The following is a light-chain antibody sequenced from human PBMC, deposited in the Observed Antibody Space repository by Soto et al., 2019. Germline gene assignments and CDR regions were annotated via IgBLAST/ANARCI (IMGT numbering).Light chain of an antibody. CDR1: QDISTY. V-gene: IGKV1-5*01. Sequence: RLTQSPSSLSASVGDTVTISCRASQDISTYLAWYQHKPGKAPTLLIFGASSLHNGVPPRFAGSGSGSESTLTITRLRPADFATYSGKHYTPIPPPFG. CDR2: GAS. CDR3: KHYTPIPPP. J-gene: IGKJ5*01.